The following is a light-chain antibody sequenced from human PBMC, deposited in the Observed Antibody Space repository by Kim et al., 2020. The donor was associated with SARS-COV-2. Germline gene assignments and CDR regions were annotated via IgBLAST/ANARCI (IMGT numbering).Light chain of an antibody. V-gene: IGLV1-51*01. CDR2: DTN. CDR1: SSNIGNNY. CDR3: GTWDSSLSAGV. Sequence: QSVLTQPPSVSAAAGQKVTISCSGSSSNIGNNYVSWYQVLPGAAPKLLIYDTNKRPSGIPDRFSGSKSGTSATLGITGLQTGDEADYYCGTWDSSLSAGVFGGGTQLTVL. J-gene: IGLJ3*02.